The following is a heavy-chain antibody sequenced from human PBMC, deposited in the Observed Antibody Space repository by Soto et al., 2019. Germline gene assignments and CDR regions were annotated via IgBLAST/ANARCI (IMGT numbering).Heavy chain of an antibody. V-gene: IGHV1-3*01. D-gene: IGHD1-7*01. J-gene: IGHJ6*02. Sequence: ASVKVSCKASGYTFTSYAMHWVRQAPGQRLEWMGWINAGNGNTKYSQKFQGRVTITRDTSASTAYMELSSLRSEETAVYYCARTLISLCNCNYRVNGMDVCGQRTTVPVSS. CDR2: INAGNGNT. CDR1: GYTFTSYA. CDR3: ARTLISLCNCNYRVNGMDV.